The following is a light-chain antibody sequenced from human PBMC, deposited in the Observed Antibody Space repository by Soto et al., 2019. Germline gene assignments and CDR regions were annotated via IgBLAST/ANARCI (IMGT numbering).Light chain of an antibody. V-gene: IGKV3-15*01. CDR3: QQYNNWPPPLT. Sequence: EIVMTQSPATLSVSPGERATLSCRASQSVSSNLAWYQQKPGQAPRLLIYGASTRATGIPARFSGSGPGTEFTLTISSLQSEDFAVYYCQQYNNWPPPLTFGGGTKVEI. J-gene: IGKJ4*01. CDR1: QSVSSN. CDR2: GAS.